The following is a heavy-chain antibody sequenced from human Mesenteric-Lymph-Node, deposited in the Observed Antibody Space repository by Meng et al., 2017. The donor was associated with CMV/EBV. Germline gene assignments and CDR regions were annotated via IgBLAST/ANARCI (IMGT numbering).Heavy chain of an antibody. CDR1: GGSFSGYY. CDR3: ARHQRWLKSEGGFNY. J-gene: IGHJ4*02. CDR2: INHSGST. Sequence: QLQQWGAVLLKPSETLSLTCAVYGGSFSGYYWSWIRQPPGKGLEWIGEINHSGSTNYNPSLKSRVTISVDTSKNQFSLKLSSVTAADTAVYYCARHQRWLKSEGGFNYWGQGTLVTVSS. V-gene: IGHV4-34*01. D-gene: IGHD4-23*01.